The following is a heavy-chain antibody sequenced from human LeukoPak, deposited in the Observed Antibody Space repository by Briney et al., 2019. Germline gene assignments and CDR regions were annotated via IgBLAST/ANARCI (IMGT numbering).Heavy chain of an antibody. CDR3: ARDEAYSSTPNWFDP. Sequence: ASVKVSCKASGYTFTSYSISWVRQAPGQGLEWMGWISAYNGNTNYAQKLQGRVTMTTDTSTSTAYMELRSLRSDDTAVYYCARDEAYSSTPNWFDPWGQGTLVTVSS. D-gene: IGHD6-13*01. CDR2: ISAYNGNT. V-gene: IGHV1-18*01. J-gene: IGHJ5*02. CDR1: GYTFTSYS.